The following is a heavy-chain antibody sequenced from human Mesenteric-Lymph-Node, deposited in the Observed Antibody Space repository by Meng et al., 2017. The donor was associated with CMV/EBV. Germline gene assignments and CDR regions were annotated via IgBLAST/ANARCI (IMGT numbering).Heavy chain of an antibody. CDR3: ARLLRGGNSYGYADY. D-gene: IGHD5-18*01. CDR1: EFTFSSYW. J-gene: IGHJ4*02. CDR2: INSDGSGT. Sequence: SEFTFSSYWMHWVRQAPGKGLMWVSRINSDGSGTTYADSVKGRFTISRDNAKNTLYLQMSSLRAEDTAVYYCARLLRGGNSYGYADYWGQGTLVTVSS. V-gene: IGHV3-74*01.